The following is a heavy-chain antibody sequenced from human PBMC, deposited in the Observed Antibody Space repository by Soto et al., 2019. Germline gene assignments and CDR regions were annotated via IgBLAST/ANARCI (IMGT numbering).Heavy chain of an antibody. D-gene: IGHD3-3*02. V-gene: IGHV1-18*01. J-gene: IGHJ5*02. CDR3: ARDSPPIAS. Sequence: QVQLVQSGAEVKKPGASVKVSFKASGYTLTRYYISWVRQAPGQGLEWMGWISAYNGNTNYPQKLQGRVTMTTDTSTSTADMELRSLRSDDTAVYYCARDSPPIASWGQGTLVTVSS. CDR2: ISAYNGNT. CDR1: GYTLTRYY.